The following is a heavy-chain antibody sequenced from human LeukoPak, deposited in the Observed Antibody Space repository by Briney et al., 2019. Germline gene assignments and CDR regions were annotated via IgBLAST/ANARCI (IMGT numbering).Heavy chain of an antibody. Sequence: SETLSLTCAVSGGSISSSNWWSWVRQPPGKGLEWIGEIYHSGSTNYNPSLKSRVTISVDKSKNQFSLKLSSVTAAGTAVYYCARRLISSVIFGVVLYNWFDPWGQGTLVTVSS. CDR3: ARRLISSVIFGVVLYNWFDP. CDR2: IYHSGST. J-gene: IGHJ5*02. CDR1: GGSISSSNW. D-gene: IGHD3-3*01. V-gene: IGHV4-4*02.